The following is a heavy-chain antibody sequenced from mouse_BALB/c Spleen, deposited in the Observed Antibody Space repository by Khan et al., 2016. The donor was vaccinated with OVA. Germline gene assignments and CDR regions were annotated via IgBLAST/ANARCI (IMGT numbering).Heavy chain of an antibody. D-gene: IGHD1-1*02. V-gene: IGHV5-4*02. CDR2: ISDGGSYT. CDR1: GFTFSDYY. J-gene: IGHJ3*01. Sequence: EVELVESGGGLVKPGGSLKLSCAASGFTFSDYYMYWVRQTPEKRLEWVATISDGGSYTYYPDSVKGRFTISRDTAKNNLYLQMSSLKSEDTAMYYCARAGYGGCAYWGQGTLVTVSA. CDR3: ARAGYGGCAY.